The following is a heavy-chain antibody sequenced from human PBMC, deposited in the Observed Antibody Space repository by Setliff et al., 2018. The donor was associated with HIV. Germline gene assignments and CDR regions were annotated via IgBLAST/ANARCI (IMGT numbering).Heavy chain of an antibody. CDR1: GGSISSGDYY. CDR2: VSNSGST. V-gene: IGHV4-39*07. J-gene: IGHJ4*02. Sequence: SETLSLTCTVSGGSISSGDYYWSWIRQRPGKGLEWIGSVSNSGSTNYNPSLKSRVAMSVDTSKNQISLKLSSVTAADTAMYYCARRMAAGTFDYWGQGTLVTV. CDR3: ARRMAAGTFDY. D-gene: IGHD6-13*01.